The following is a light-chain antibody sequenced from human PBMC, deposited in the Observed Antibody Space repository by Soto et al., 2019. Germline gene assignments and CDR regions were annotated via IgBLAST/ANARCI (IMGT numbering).Light chain of an antibody. CDR2: DGN. V-gene: IGLV2-23*01. CDR3: CSSAGSSTLV. Sequence: QSALTQPASVSGSPGQSITISCAGIRSYNLVSWYQQHPRKAPKMIIYDGNERPSGVPNRFSGSKSGNTASLTISGLQAEDEADYYCCSSAGSSTLVFGGGTKLTVL. J-gene: IGLJ2*01. CDR1: RSYNL.